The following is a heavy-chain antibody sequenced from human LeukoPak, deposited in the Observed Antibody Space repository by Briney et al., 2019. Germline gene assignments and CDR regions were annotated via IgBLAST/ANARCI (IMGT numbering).Heavy chain of an antibody. CDR3: ARAYGAYYDSSGYPVFDC. D-gene: IGHD3-22*01. CDR2: IYYSGST. Sequence: PSETLSLTCTVSGGSISSGGYYWSWIRQHPGKGLEWIGYIYYSGSTYYNPSLKSRVTISVDTSKNQFSLKLSSVTAADTAVYYCARAYGAYYDSSGYPVFDCWGQGTLVTVSS. V-gene: IGHV4-31*03. CDR1: GGSISSGGYY. J-gene: IGHJ4*02.